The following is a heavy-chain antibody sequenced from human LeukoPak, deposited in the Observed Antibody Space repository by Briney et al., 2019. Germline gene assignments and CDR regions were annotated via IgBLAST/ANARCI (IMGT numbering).Heavy chain of an antibody. CDR2: IYTSGST. D-gene: IGHD6-6*01. V-gene: IGHV4-61*02. CDR1: GGSISSGSYY. J-gene: IGHJ4*02. CDR3: ARESDPHKLVEFDY. Sequence: NPSQTLSLTCTVSGGSISSGSYYWSWIRQPAGKGLEWIGRIYTSGSTNYNPSLKSRVTISVDTSKNQFSLKLSSVTAADTAVYYCARESDPHKLVEFDYWGQGTLVTVSS.